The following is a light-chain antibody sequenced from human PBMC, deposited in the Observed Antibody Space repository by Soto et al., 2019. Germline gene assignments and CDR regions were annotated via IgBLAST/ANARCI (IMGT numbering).Light chain of an antibody. Sequence: QSVLTQSPSASASLGASVKLTCTLSSGHSSYAIAWHQQEPDKGPRYLMKLYSDGTHSKGDGIPDRFSCSSSGAERYLTISSLQSEDEADYYCQTWGTGPWVFGGGTQLTVL. V-gene: IGLV4-69*01. CDR2: LYSDGTH. J-gene: IGLJ3*02. CDR1: SGHSSYA. CDR3: QTWGTGPWV.